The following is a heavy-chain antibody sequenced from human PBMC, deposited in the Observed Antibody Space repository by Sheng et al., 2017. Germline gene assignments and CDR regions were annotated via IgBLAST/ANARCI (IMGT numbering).Heavy chain of an antibody. CDR2: IYTSGST. D-gene: IGHD6-13*01. CDR1: GGSISSGSYY. Sequence: QVQLQESGPGLVKPSQTLSLTCTVSGGSISSGSYYWSWIRQPAGKGLEWIGRIYTSGSTNYNPSLKSRVTISVDTSKNQFSLKLSSVTAADTAVYYCARERIAAAGNWAGFGRRWFDPWGPGNPGHRL. V-gene: IGHV4-61*02. CDR3: ARERIAAAGNWAGFGRRWFDP. J-gene: IGHJ5*02.